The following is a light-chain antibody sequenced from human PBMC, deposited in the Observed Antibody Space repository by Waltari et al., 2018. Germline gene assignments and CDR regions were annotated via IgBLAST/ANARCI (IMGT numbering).Light chain of an antibody. CDR2: AAS. CDR3: LQDYTFPLT. Sequence: AIQMTQSPSSLSASVGDRVTITCRASENIKNDLGWYQQKPGKAPNLLIFAASSLQSGGPSRFSASASVKDFTLNIYSLQPEDFATYYCLQDYTFPLTFGGGTQVDI. V-gene: IGKV1-6*01. CDR1: ENIKND. J-gene: IGKJ4*01.